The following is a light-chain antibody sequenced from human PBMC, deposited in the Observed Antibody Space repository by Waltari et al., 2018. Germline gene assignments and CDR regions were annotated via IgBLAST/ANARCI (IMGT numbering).Light chain of an antibody. CDR1: QSVTTL. J-gene: IGKJ3*01. V-gene: IGKV3-11*01. CDR3: QQRSSWGFT. CDR2: DAS. Sequence: EIVLTQSPATVSLSPGESATLSCRASQSVTTLLAWYQHRPGQAPRLLIYDASNRATGIPARFSGSGFGTGFTLTISNLDPEDSAIYYCQQRSSWGFTFGPGTKVEIK.